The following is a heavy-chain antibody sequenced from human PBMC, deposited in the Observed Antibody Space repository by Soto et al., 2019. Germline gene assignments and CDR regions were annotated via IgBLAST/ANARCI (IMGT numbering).Heavy chain of an antibody. V-gene: IGHV3-66*01. J-gene: IGHJ3*01. CDR2: IYTRGST. CDR3: ARGDGALDV. Sequence: EVQLVESEGGLVQPGGSLRLSCAASGFIVSSNYMSWVRQAPGKGLEWVSVIYTRGSTYYADSVKGRFTISRDNSKNIVYLQMNSLRAEDTAVYYCARGDGALDVWGQGTLVTVS. CDR1: GFIVSSNY. D-gene: IGHD3-10*01.